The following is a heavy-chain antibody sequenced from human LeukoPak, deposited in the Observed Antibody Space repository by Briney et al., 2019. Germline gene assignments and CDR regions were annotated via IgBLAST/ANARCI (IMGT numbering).Heavy chain of an antibody. J-gene: IGHJ4*02. CDR1: GYYFTSYW. CDR2: IYPSDSDT. D-gene: IGHD1-26*01. CDR3: ARHPSGSDGAY. Sequence: GESLKISCKASGYYFTSYWIAWVRQMPGKGLEWMGIIYPSDSDTRYSPSFQGQVTVSADKSISTAYLQWSSLKASDTAMYYCARHPSGSDGAYWGQGTLVTVSS. V-gene: IGHV5-51*01.